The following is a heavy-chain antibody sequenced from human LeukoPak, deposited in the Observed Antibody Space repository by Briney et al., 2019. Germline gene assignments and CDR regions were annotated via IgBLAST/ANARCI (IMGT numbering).Heavy chain of an antibody. CDR1: GYTFSHYA. J-gene: IGHJ3*02. Sequence: GGSLRLSCAASGYTFSHYAMTWVRQAPGKRLEWVSGISHNGDRIYYGDSVKGRFTISRDNSKNTLYLQMNSLRAEDTAVYYCAAGSGHAFDIWGQGTMVTVSS. CDR3: AAGSGHAFDI. D-gene: IGHD2-15*01. V-gene: IGHV3-23*01. CDR2: ISHNGDRI.